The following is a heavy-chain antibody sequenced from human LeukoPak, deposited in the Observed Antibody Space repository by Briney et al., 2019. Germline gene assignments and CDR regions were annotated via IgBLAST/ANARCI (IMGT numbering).Heavy chain of an antibody. D-gene: IGHD6-19*01. V-gene: IGHV3-20*04. CDR3: ARGLVAVAGTGDY. J-gene: IGHJ4*02. Sequence: GGSLRLSCAASGFTFDDYGMIWVRQAPGKGLEWVSGINWNGDSTGYADSVKGRFTISRDNAKNSLYLQMNSLRAEDTAFYYCARGLVAVAGTGDYWGQGTPVTVSS. CDR1: GFTFDDYG. CDR2: INWNGDST.